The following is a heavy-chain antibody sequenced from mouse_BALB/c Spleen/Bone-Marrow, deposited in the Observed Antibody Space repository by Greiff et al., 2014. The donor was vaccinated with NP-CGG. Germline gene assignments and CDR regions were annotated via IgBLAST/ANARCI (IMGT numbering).Heavy chain of an antibody. Sequence: EVKLVESGPELVKPGASVKMSCKASGYTFTGYVMHWVKQKPGQGLEWIGYINPYNDGTRYNEKFKGKAILTSDKSSSTAYMELSSLTSEGSAVYYCARGSSWAMDYWGQGTSVTVSS. D-gene: IGHD1-1*01. CDR3: ARGSSWAMDY. CDR2: INPYNDGT. J-gene: IGHJ4*01. V-gene: IGHV1-14*01. CDR1: GYTFTGYV.